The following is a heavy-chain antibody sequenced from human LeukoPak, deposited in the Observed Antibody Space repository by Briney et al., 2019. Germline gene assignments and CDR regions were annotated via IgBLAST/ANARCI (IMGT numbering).Heavy chain of an antibody. CDR3: AGSGDIVVVVAAHNWFDP. V-gene: IGHV4-39*01. D-gene: IGHD2-15*01. CDR2: IYYSGST. J-gene: IGHJ5*02. CDR1: GGSISSSSYY. Sequence: SETLSLTCTVSGGSISSSSYYWGWIRQPPGKGLEWIGSIYYSGSTYYNPSLKSRVTISVDTSKNQFSLKLSSVTAADTAVYYCAGSGDIVVVVAAHNWFDPWGQGTLVTVSS.